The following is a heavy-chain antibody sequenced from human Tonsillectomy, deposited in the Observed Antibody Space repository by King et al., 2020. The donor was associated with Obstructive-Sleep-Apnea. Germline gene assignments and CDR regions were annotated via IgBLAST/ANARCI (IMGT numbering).Heavy chain of an antibody. CDR3: AKGTSGWYREYFQH. CDR2: ISGSGGNT. Sequence: VQLVESGGDLVQPGGSLRLSCAASGFTFSTYAMSWVRQAPGKGLEWVSAISGSGGNTYYADSVKGRFTISRDNSKNTLFLQMNSLRAEDTAVYYCAKGTSGWYREYFQHWGQGTLVTVSS. D-gene: IGHD6-19*01. CDR1: GFTFSTYA. V-gene: IGHV3-23*04. J-gene: IGHJ1*01.